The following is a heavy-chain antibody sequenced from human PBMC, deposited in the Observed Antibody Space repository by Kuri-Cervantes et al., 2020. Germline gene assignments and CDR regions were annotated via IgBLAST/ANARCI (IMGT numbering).Heavy chain of an antibody. CDR2: ISYDGSNK. CDR1: GFTFSSYG. CDR3: ARDLNYYDSSGYSI. V-gene: IGHV3-30*03. D-gene: IGHD3-22*01. J-gene: IGHJ4*02. Sequence: GESLKISCAASGFTFSSYGMHWVRQAPGKGLEWVAVISYDGSNKYYADSVKGRFTISRDNARNSLYLQMNSLRAEDTAVYYCARDLNYYDSSGYSIWGQGTLVTVSS.